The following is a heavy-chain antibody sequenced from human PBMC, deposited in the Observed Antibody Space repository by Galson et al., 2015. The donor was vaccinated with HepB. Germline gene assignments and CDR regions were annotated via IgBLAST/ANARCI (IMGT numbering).Heavy chain of an antibody. J-gene: IGHJ4*02. D-gene: IGHD3-10*01. CDR2: ISGSGSST. CDR1: GFTFSSYA. V-gene: IGHV3-23*01. CDR3: AKDGSSGSYYPLSYFDY. Sequence: SLRLSCAASGFTFSSYAMSWVRQAPGKGLEWVSVISGSGSSTSYADPVKGRFTISRDNSKNTLYLEMNSLRVEDTAVYYCAKDGSSGSYYPLSYFDYWGQGTLVTVSS.